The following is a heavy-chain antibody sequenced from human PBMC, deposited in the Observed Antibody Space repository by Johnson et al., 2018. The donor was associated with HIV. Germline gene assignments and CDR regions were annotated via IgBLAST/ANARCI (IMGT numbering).Heavy chain of an antibody. J-gene: IGHJ3*02. CDR3: AKDSGNYGDNAFDI. V-gene: IGHV3-23*04. D-gene: IGHD1-26*01. Sequence: VQLVESGGDLVKPGGSLRLSCAASGFTFSSYAMSWVRQAPGKGLVWVSAISGSGVRTYYADSVKGQFIISRDNSRNTLYLQMNSLRAEDTAVYYCAKDSGNYGDNAFDIWGRGTMVTVSS. CDR1: GFTFSSYA. CDR2: ISGSGVRT.